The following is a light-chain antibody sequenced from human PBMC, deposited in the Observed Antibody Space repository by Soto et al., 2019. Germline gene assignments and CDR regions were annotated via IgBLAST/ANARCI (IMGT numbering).Light chain of an antibody. CDR1: SSDVGGYNY. CDR3: SSYTSSTTYV. Sequence: QSVLTQPASVSGSPGRSITISCTGTSSDVGGYNYVSWYQQHPGKAPKLMIYEVSNRPSGVSNRFSGSKSGNTASLTISGLQAEDEADYYCSSYTSSTTYVLGTATKVTV. V-gene: IGLV2-14*01. J-gene: IGLJ1*01. CDR2: EVS.